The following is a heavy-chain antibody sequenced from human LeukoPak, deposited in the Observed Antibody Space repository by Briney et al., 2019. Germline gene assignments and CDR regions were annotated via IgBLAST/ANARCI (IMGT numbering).Heavy chain of an antibody. CDR1: GFTFSSYG. J-gene: IGHJ5*02. CDR3: AKRGYCSSTSCYSPWFDP. D-gene: IGHD2-2*02. V-gene: IGHV3-30*02. Sequence: GGSLRLSCAASGFTFSSYGMHWVRQAPGKGLEWVAFIRYDGSNKYYADSVKGRFTISRGNSKNTLYPQMNSLRAEDTAVYYCAKRGYCSSTSCYSPWFDPWGQGTLVTVSS. CDR2: IRYDGSNK.